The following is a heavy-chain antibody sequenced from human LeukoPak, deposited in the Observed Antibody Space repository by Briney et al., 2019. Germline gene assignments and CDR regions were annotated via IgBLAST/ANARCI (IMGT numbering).Heavy chain of an antibody. J-gene: IGHJ4*02. V-gene: IGHV3-64*01. CDR1: GFTFSSYA. CDR2: ISSNGGST. D-gene: IGHD6-13*01. Sequence: GGSLRLSCAASGFTFSSYAMHWVRQAPGKGLEYVSAISSNGGSTYYANSVKGRFTISRDNSKNTLYLQMDSLRAEDTAVYYCARVFNLGIAAWGQGTLVTVSS. CDR3: ARVFNLGIAA.